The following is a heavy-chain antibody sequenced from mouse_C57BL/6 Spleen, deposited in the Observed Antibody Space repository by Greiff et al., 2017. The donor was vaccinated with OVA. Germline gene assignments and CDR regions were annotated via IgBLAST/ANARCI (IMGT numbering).Heavy chain of an antibody. J-gene: IGHJ2*01. D-gene: IGHD4-1*01. CDR1: GYSFTSYY. CDR3: ARVDSAGNYFGY. Sequence: QVQLQQSGPELVKPGASVKISCKASGYSFTSYYIHWVKQRPGQGLEWIGWIYPGSGNTKYNEKFKGKATLTADTSSSTAYMQLSSLTSEDAAVYYCARVDSAGNYFGYWGQGTTLTVSS. V-gene: IGHV1-66*01. CDR2: IYPGSGNT.